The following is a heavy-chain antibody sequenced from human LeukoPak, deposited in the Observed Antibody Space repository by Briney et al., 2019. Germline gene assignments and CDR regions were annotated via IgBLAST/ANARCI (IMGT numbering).Heavy chain of an antibody. J-gene: IGHJ4*02. CDR3: ARGGSGYYYDSSGYGFDY. CDR2: IIPIFGTA. CDR1: GSTFSSYA. D-gene: IGHD3-22*01. Sequence: ASVKVSCKASGSTFSSYAISWVRQAPGQGLEWMGGIIPIFGTANYAQKFQGRVTITADESTSTAYMELSSLRSEDTAVYYCARGGSGYYYDSSGYGFDYWGQGTLVTVSS. V-gene: IGHV1-69*13.